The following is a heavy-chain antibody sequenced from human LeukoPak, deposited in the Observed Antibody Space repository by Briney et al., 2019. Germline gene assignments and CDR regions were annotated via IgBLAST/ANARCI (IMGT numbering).Heavy chain of an antibody. CDR3: ARDTGNYGIFDY. D-gene: IGHD4-11*01. V-gene: IGHV1-69*05. Sequence: ASVKVSCKASGGTFSSYAISWVRQAPGQGLEWMEGIIPIFGTANYAQKFQGRVTITTDESTSTAYMELSSLRSEDTAVYYCARDTGNYGIFDYWGQGTLVTVSS. CDR1: GGTFSSYA. CDR2: IIPIFGTA. J-gene: IGHJ4*02.